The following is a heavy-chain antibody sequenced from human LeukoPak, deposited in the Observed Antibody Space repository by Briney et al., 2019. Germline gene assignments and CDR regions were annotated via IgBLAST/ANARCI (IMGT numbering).Heavy chain of an antibody. J-gene: IGHJ4*02. CDR1: GGTFSSYA. V-gene: IGHV1-69*13. D-gene: IGHD1-1*01. CDR2: IIPIFGTA. Sequence: EASVKVSCKASGGTFSSYAISWVRLAPGQGLEWMGGIIPIFGTANYAQKFQGRVTITADGSTSTAYMELSSLRSEDTAVYYCARDREKYNWNGDFDYWGQGTLVTVSS. CDR3: ARDREKYNWNGDFDY.